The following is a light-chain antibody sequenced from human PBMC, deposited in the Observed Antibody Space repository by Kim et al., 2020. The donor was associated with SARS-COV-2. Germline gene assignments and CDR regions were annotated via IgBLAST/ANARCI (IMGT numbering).Light chain of an antibody. J-gene: IGLJ2*01. CDR1: SGSIGCNY. CDR2: EDY. V-gene: IGLV6-57*03. CDR3: QSYDSSNVV. Sequence: GKTVTISCSRSSGSIGCNYVQWYQQRPGSAPTTVIFEDYQRPSGVPDRFSGSIDSSSNSASLTISGLKTEDEADYYCQSYDSSNVVFGGGTQLTVL.